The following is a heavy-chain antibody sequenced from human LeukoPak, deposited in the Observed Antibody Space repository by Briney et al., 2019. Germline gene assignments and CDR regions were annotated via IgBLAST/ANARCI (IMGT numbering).Heavy chain of an antibody. CDR3: AREEYFQDSNGYSYYFHS. Sequence: PSETLSLTCTVSGGSFTSFYWSWIRQPAGKGLEWIGRIYKSGSTNYNPSLRSRVTMSVDTSKNQFSLNVTSVTAADTAVYYCAREEYFQDSNGYSYYFHSWGQGSLVTVSS. CDR1: GGSFTSFY. D-gene: IGHD3-22*01. CDR2: IYKSGST. J-gene: IGHJ4*02. V-gene: IGHV4-4*07.